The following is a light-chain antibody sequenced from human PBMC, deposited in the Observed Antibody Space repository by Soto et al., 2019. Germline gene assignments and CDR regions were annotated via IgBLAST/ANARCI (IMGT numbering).Light chain of an antibody. CDR1: QSVRSN. CDR3: QQHNNWPPGRT. Sequence: IVMTPSPATLSVSPGARSPLSGRARQSVRSNLAWYQQKPGQAPRLLIYGASTRATGIPARFSGSGSGTEFTLTISSLQSEDFAIYYCQQHNNWPPGRTFGQGTKVDIK. CDR2: GAS. J-gene: IGKJ1*01. V-gene: IGKV3-15*01.